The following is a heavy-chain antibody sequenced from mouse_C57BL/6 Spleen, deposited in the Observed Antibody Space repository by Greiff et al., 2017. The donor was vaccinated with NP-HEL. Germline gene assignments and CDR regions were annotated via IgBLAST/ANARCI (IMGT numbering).Heavy chain of an antibody. CDR2: INYDGSST. CDR1: GFTFSDYY. V-gene: IGHV5-16*01. Sequence: EVQVVESEGGLVQPGSSMKLSCTASGFTFSDYYMAWVRQVPEKGLEWVANINYDGSSTYYLDSLKSRFIISRDNAKNILYLQMSSLKSEDTATYYCARGGYSNYRLDYAMDYWGQGTSVTVSS. J-gene: IGHJ4*01. CDR3: ARGGYSNYRLDYAMDY. D-gene: IGHD2-5*01.